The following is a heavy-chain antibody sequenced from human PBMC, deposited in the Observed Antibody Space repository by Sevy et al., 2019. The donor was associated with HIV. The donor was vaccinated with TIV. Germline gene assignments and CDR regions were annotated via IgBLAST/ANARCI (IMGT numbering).Heavy chain of an antibody. CDR1: GFTFSSYS. CDR2: ISSSSSYI. V-gene: IGHV3-21*01. J-gene: IGHJ5*02. CDR3: ARDTLGYGGNPNLDLDL. D-gene: IGHD4-17*01. Sequence: GGSLRLSCAASGFTFSSYSMNWVRQAPGKGLEWVSSISSSSSYIYYADSVKGRFTISRDNAKKTLYLELHSLRVEDTATYYCARDTLGYGGNPNLDLDLWGQGTLVTVSS.